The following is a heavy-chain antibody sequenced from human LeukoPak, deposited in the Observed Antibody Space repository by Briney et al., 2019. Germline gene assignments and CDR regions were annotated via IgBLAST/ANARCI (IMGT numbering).Heavy chain of an antibody. CDR3: ARRYRLGRGDALDL. CDR1: GGSISSSSYY. CDR2: IYSSGST. Sequence: MPSETLSLTCTVSGGSISSSSYYWGWIRQPPGKGLEWIGYIYSSGSTNYNPSLKSRVTISLDTSKNQFSLRLMSVTAADRAMYYCARRYRLGRGDALDLWGQGTMVTVSS. D-gene: IGHD3-16*02. V-gene: IGHV4-61*05. J-gene: IGHJ3*01.